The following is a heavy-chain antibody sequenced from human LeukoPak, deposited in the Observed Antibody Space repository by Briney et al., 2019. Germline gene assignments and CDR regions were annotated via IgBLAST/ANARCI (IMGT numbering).Heavy chain of an antibody. J-gene: IGHJ4*02. V-gene: IGHV4-59*01. CDR1: GGSISSYY. CDR3: ARGTVVTDFDY. Sequence: SETLSLTCTVSGGSISSYYWSWIRQPPGKGLEWTGYIYYSGSTNYNPSLKSRVTISVDTSKNQFSLKLSSVTAADTAVYYCARGTVVTDFDYWGQGTLVTVSS. CDR2: IYYSGST. D-gene: IGHD4-23*01.